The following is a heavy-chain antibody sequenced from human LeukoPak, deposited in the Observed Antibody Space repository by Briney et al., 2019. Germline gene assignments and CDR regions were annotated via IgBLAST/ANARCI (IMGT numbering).Heavy chain of an antibody. D-gene: IGHD6-13*01. J-gene: IGHJ4*02. CDR3: ARDSGYSSSWREGNH. V-gene: IGHV4-38-2*02. CDR2: IYHSGST. CDR1: GYSISSGYY. Sequence: SETLSLTCTVSGYSISSGYYWGWIRQPPGKGLEWIGSIYHSGSTYYNPSLKSRVTISVDTSKNQFSLKLSSVTAADTAVYYCARDSGYSSSWREGNHWGQGTLVTVSS.